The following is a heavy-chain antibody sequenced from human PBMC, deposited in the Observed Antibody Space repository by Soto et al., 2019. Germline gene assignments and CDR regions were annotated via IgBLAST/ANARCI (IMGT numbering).Heavy chain of an antibody. V-gene: IGHV1-2*04. D-gene: IGHD3-9*01. CDR1: GYTFTGYY. Sequence: ASVKVSCKSSGYTFTGYYMHWVRQAPGQGLEWMGWINPNSGGTNYAQKFQGWVTMTRDTSISTAYMELSRLRSDDTAVYYCARGSVLRYFDWSLDYYMDVWGKGTTVTVSS. J-gene: IGHJ6*03. CDR2: INPNSGGT. CDR3: ARGSVLRYFDWSLDYYMDV.